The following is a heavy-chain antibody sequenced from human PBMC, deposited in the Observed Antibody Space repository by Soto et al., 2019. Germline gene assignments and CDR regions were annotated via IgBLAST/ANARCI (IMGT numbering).Heavy chain of an antibody. CDR2: IYYSGST. D-gene: IGHD6-13*01. CDR1: GGSISGSSYY. Sequence: SETLSLTCTVSGGSISGSSYYWGWIRQPPGKGLEWFGSIYYSGSTYYNPSLKSRVTISVDTSKNQFSLKLSSVTAADTAVYPCARHDTPPRGYSSSWLETYYYYGMDVWGQGTTVT. CDR3: ARHDTPPRGYSSSWLETYYYYGMDV. J-gene: IGHJ6*02. V-gene: IGHV4-39*01.